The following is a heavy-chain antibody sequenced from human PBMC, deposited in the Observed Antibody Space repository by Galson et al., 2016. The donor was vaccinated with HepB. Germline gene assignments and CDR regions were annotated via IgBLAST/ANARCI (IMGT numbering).Heavy chain of an antibody. CDR2: IGGGGATT. J-gene: IGHJ4*02. D-gene: IGHD6-13*01. CDR1: GFTFSSYS. V-gene: IGHV3-23*01. Sequence: SLRLSCAASGFTFSSYSMSWVRQAPGKGLEWVSIIGGGGATTFYADSVKGRFTVSRDNAKNTLYLQMNSLRADDTAVYYCRFGAAGIDYWGQGTLVTVSS. CDR3: RFGAAGIDY.